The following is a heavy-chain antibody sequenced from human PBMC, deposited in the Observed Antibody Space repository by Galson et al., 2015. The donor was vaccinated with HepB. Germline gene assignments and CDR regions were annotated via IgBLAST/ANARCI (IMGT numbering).Heavy chain of an antibody. CDR2: IWYDGSNK. Sequence: SLRLSCAASGFTFSSYGMHWVRQAPGKGLEWVAVIWYDGSNKYYADSVKGRFTISRDNSKNTLYLQMNSLRAEDAAVYYCARDGGPMVQGEMVDYYYYMDVWGKGTTVTVSS. D-gene: IGHD3-10*01. CDR1: GFTFSSYG. V-gene: IGHV3-33*01. CDR3: ARDGGPMVQGEMVDYYYYMDV. J-gene: IGHJ6*03.